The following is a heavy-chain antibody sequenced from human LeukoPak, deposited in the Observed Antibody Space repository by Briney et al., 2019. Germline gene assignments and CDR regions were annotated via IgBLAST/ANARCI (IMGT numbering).Heavy chain of an antibody. CDR3: ARVSGSGSYLDY. CDR2: ISSSSSYI. CDR1: GFTFSSYS. V-gene: IGHV3-21*01. Sequence: PGGSLRLSCAASGFTFSSYSMNWVRQAPGKGLEWVSSISSSSSYIYYADSVKGRFTISRDNAKNSLYLQMNSLRAEDTAVYYCARVSGSGSYLDYWGQGTLVTVSS. D-gene: IGHD3-10*01. J-gene: IGHJ4*02.